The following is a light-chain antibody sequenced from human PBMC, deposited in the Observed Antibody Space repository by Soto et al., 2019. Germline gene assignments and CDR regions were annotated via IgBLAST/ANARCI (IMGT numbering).Light chain of an antibody. Sequence: DIQMTQSPSTLSASVGDRVTITCRASQSISSWLAWYQQKPGKAPKLLIYDASSLESGVPPRFSGSGSGTEFTLTISSLQPDDFATYYCQQYNSESRTFGQGTKLEIK. CDR2: DAS. CDR3: QQYNSESRT. V-gene: IGKV1-5*01. J-gene: IGKJ2*02. CDR1: QSISSW.